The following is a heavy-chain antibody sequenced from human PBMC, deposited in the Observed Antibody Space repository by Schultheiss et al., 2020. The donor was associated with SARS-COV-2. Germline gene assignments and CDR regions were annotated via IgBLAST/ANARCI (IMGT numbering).Heavy chain of an antibody. J-gene: IGHJ4*02. CDR2: MNPNSGGT. V-gene: IGHV1-2*02. CDR3: ARVPWDQDY. Sequence: ASVKVSCKASGYTFTGYYMHWVRQAPGQGLEWMGWMNPNSGGTNYAQKFQGRVTMTRDTSISTAYMELTRLTSDDTAMYYCARVPWDQDYWGQGTLVTVSS. CDR1: GYTFTGYY. D-gene: IGHD1-26*01.